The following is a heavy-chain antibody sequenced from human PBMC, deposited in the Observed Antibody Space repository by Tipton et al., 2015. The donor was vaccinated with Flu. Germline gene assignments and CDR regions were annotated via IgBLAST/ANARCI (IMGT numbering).Heavy chain of an antibody. V-gene: IGHV4-4*07. J-gene: IGHJ4*02. D-gene: IGHD3-10*01. CDR1: GGSIRNYY. CDR2: ISHSGST. Sequence: TLSLTCTVSGGSIRNYYWSWLRQPAGKGLEWIGRISHSGSTNYNVSLNGRVIMSVDPSKGQLSLRLNSATAADTAKYYYARDRGWPASLDYWGQGILVTVSS. CDR3: ARDRGWPASLDY.